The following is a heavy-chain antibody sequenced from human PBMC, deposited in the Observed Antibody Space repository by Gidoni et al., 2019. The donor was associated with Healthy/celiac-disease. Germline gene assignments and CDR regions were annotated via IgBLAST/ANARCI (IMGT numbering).Heavy chain of an antibody. CDR3: ARSEYLAYWGLDV. J-gene: IGHJ6*04. CDR1: GFTFSSYA. D-gene: IGHD2-21*01. Sequence: EVQLVESGGGLVQPGGSLRLSCAASGFTFSSYAMHWVRQAPGKGLEYVSAISSNGGSTYYANSVKGRFTISRDNSKNTLYLQMGSLRAEDMAVYYCARSEYLAYWGLDVWGKGTTVTVSS. CDR2: ISSNGGST. V-gene: IGHV3-64*01.